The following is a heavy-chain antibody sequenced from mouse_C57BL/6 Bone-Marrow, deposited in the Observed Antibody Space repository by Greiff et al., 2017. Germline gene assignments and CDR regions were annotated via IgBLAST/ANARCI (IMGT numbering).Heavy chain of an antibody. CDR1: GYTFTSYW. J-gene: IGHJ1*03. D-gene: IGHD1-1*01. V-gene: IGHV1-69*01. Sequence: VQLQQPGAELVMPGASVKLSCKASGYTFTSYWMHWVKQRPGQGLEWIGEIDPSDSYTNYNQKFKGKSTLTVDKSSSTAYMQLSSLTSEDSAVYYCAGGSSDWYFDVWGTGTTVTVSS. CDR3: AGGSSDWYFDV. CDR2: IDPSDSYT.